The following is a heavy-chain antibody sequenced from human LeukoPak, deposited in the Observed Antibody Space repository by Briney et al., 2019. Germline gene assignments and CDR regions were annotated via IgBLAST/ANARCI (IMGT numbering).Heavy chain of an antibody. CDR1: GFTFSSYA. CDR2: ISGSGGST. D-gene: IGHD3-22*01. Sequence: GGSLRLSCAASGFTFSSYAMSCVRQAPGKGLEWVSAISGSGGSTYYADSVKGRFTISRDNSKNTLYLQMNSLRAENTAVYYCAKDREDYYDSSGYYYRGAFDIWGQGTMVTVSS. J-gene: IGHJ3*02. V-gene: IGHV3-23*01. CDR3: AKDREDYYDSSGYYYRGAFDI.